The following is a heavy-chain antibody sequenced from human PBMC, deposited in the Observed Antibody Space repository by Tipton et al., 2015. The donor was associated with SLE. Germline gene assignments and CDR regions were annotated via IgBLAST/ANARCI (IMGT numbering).Heavy chain of an antibody. CDR3: ARGLASFPYYFDY. CDR1: GGSISSGSYY. Sequence: TLSLTCTVSGGSISSGSYYWSWIRQPAGKGLEWIGRIYTSGSTNYNPSLKSRVTISVDTSKNQSSLKLSSVTAADTAVYYCARGLASFPYYFDYWGQGTLVTVSS. J-gene: IGHJ4*02. D-gene: IGHD3-3*02. V-gene: IGHV4-61*02. CDR2: IYTSGST.